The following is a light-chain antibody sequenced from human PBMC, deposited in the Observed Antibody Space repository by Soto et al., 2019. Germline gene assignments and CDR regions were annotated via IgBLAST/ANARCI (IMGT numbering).Light chain of an antibody. Sequence: EIVMTQSPATLSVSPGERATLSCRASQSVSSSYLAWYQQKPGQAPRLLIYGASKRATGIPDRFSGSGSGTDFTLTISRLEPEDFAVYYCQQYGSSGTFGQGTKVDIK. J-gene: IGKJ1*01. CDR3: QQYGSSGT. V-gene: IGKV3-20*01. CDR2: GAS. CDR1: QSVSSSY.